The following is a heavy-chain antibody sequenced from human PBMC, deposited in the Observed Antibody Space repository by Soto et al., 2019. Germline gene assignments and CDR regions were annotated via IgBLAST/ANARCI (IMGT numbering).Heavy chain of an antibody. D-gene: IGHD6-19*01. CDR2: IKSKTDGGTT. CDR3: TTGQVAGTRDY. Sequence: VGSLRLSCAASGFTFSNAWMRWVRQPPGKGLEWVGRIKSKTDGGTTDYVAPVKGRFIISRDDSKNMVYLQMNSLKTEDTAMYYCTTGQVAGTRDYWGQGTLVTVSS. V-gene: IGHV3-15*01. J-gene: IGHJ4*02. CDR1: GFTFSNAW.